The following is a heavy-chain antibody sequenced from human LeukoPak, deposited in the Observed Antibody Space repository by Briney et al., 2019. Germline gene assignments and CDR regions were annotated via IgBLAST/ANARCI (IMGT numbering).Heavy chain of an antibody. CDR1: GGSISSYY. CDR2: IYYSGST. CDR3: ARDLNFWSGRMDV. Sequence: SETLSLTCTVSGGSISSYYWSWIRRPPGKGLEWIGYIYYSGSTNYNPSLKSRVTISVDTSKNQFSLKLSSVTAADTAVYYCARDLNFWSGRMDVWGKGTTVTVSS. D-gene: IGHD3-3*01. J-gene: IGHJ6*04. V-gene: IGHV4-59*12.